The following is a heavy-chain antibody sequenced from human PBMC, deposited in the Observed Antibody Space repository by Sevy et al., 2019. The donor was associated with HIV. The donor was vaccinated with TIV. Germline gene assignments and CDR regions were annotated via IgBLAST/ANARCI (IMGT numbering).Heavy chain of an antibody. CDR3: ARARDYYDSSGPYYFDY. CDR1: GFIFTTYE. Sequence: GGSLRLSCSASGFIFTTYEMNWVRQAPGKGLEWISYITSSGSTIYYADSVKGRFTISRDNVKNSLYLQMNNLRAEDTAVCYCARARDYYDSSGPYYFDYWGQGTLVTVSS. V-gene: IGHV3-48*03. CDR2: ITSSGSTI. J-gene: IGHJ4*02. D-gene: IGHD3-22*01.